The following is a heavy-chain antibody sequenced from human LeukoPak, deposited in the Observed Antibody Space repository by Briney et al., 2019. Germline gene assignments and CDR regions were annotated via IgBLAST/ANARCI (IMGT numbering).Heavy chain of an antibody. CDR3: ARHGSVRSPLGP. CDR2: IFYSGST. J-gene: IGHJ5*02. D-gene: IGHD3-10*01. CDR1: GGSISDGSGY. Sequence: PSETLSLTCTVSGGSISDGSGYWGWIRQPPGKGLEWIGSIFYSGSTNFNPSLKSRVSISVDKSKNHFSLNLRSVTAADTAVYYCARHGSVRSPLGPWGQGTLVTVSS. V-gene: IGHV4-39*01.